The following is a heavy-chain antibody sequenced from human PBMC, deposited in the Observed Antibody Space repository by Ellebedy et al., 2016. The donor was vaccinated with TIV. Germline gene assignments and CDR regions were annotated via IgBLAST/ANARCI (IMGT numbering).Heavy chain of an antibody. D-gene: IGHD4-17*01. J-gene: IGHJ2*01. CDR3: ARHDYGDFGWYFDL. V-gene: IGHV4-59*08. CDR1: GGSISSYY. CDR2: IYYNGNT. Sequence: MPSETLSLTCTVSGGSISSYYWSWIRQLPGKGLEWIGYIYYNGNTNYNPSLKSRVTISVDASKNHFSLKLTSVTAADTAVYYCARHDYGDFGWYFDLWGRGTLVTVSS.